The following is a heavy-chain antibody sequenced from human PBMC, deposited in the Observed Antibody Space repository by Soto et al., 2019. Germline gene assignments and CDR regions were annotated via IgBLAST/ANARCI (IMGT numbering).Heavy chain of an antibody. D-gene: IGHD3-16*01. J-gene: IGHJ3*01. CDR3: APSSPGGVGQDGDAFDL. CDR1: SYTFTYNA. Sequence: QVPLVQSGAEAKTPGASVMVSCKASSYTFTYNAMNWLRQAPGQGLEWMGWIGANSGSTNYAQNLQGRVTLTTDTSPSTAYMDRRSPRSHGAALYFCAPSSPGGVGQDGDAFDLWGQGTLSTASS. V-gene: IGHV1-18*01. CDR2: IGANSGST.